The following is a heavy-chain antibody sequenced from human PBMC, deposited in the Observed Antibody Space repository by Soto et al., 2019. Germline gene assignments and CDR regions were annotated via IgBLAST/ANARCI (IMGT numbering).Heavy chain of an antibody. J-gene: IGHJ4*02. CDR1: GYTFTTYY. CDR3: AKGRLGSSVCDY. CDR2: INPSGGAP. D-gene: IGHD6-6*01. V-gene: IGHV1-46*01. Sequence: ASVKVSCKASGYTFTTYYMLWVRQAPGQGLEWMGIINPSGGAPSYAQKFQGRVTMTRDTSTSTVYMELGSLRAEDTAVYYCAKGRLGSSVCDYWGQGTLVTVSS.